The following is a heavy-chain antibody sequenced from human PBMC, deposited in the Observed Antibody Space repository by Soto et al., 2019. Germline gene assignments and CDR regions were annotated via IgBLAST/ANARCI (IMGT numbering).Heavy chain of an antibody. Sequence: SETLSLTCTVSGGSISSYYWSWIRQPPGKGLEWIGYIYYSGSTNCNPSLKSRVTISVDTSKNQFSLKLSSVTAADTAVYYCAHTSHPQAARSGFWFDPWGQGTLVTVSS. CDR1: GGSISSYY. CDR3: AHTSHPQAARSGFWFDP. V-gene: IGHV4-59*08. J-gene: IGHJ5*02. CDR2: IYYSGST. D-gene: IGHD6-6*01.